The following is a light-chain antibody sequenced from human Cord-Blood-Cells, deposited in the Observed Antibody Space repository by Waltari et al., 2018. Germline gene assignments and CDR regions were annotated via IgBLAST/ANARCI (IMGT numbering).Light chain of an antibody. Sequence: AIRITQSPSSLSASTGVRVTITCRASQGISSYLALYQQKPGKAPKLLIYAASTLQSGVPSRFSGSGSGTDFTLTISCLQSEDCATYYCQQYYSYPPTFGGGTKVEIK. CDR2: AAS. CDR3: QQYYSYPPT. CDR1: QGISSY. J-gene: IGKJ4*01. V-gene: IGKV1-8*01.